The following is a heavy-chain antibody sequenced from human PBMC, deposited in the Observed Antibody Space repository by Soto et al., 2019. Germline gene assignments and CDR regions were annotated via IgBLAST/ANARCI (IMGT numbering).Heavy chain of an antibody. J-gene: IGHJ4*02. D-gene: IGHD3-16*01. CDR1: GFTVSTKY. Sequence: EVQLVESGGGLVQPGGSLRLSCAASGFTVSTKYMSWGRQAPGKGLEWVSVIYSGGSTFYADSVRGRFTISRDNSKNTVNLQMNSLRAEDTAVYYCARDPWAADYWGQGTLVTVSS. CDR2: IYSGGST. CDR3: ARDPWAADY. V-gene: IGHV3-66*01.